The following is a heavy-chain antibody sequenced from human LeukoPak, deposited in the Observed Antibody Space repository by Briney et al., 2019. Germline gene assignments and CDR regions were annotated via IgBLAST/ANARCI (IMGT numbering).Heavy chain of an antibody. D-gene: IGHD6-13*01. CDR3: ARDRGYGQASSSWRIFDY. Sequence: VASVKVSCKASGYTFTSYGISWVRQAPGQGLEWMGWISAYNGNTNYAQKLQGRVTMTTDTSTSTAYMELRSLRSDDTAVYYCARDRGYGQASSSWRIFDYWGQGTLVTVSS. CDR1: GYTFTSYG. J-gene: IGHJ4*02. CDR2: ISAYNGNT. V-gene: IGHV1-18*01.